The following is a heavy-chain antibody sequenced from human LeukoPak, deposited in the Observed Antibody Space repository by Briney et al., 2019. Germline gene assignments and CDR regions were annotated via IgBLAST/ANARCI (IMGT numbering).Heavy chain of an antibody. CDR1: GYTFTSYG. CDR2: ISAYNGNT. V-gene: IGHV1-18*01. Sequence: ASVKVSCKASGYTFTSYGISWVRQAPGQGLEWMGWISAYNGNTNYAQKLQGRVTMTTDTSTSTAYMELRSLRSDDTAVYYCARARDILTGSDAFDIWGQGTMVTVSS. J-gene: IGHJ3*02. CDR3: ARARDILTGSDAFDI. D-gene: IGHD3-9*01.